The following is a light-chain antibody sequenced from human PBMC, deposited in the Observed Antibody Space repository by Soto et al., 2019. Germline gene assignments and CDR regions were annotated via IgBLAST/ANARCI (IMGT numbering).Light chain of an antibody. Sequence: QSVLTQPASVSGSPGQSIAISCTGTSSDVGGYNYVSWYQQYPGKAPKLIIFDVTNRPSGVSDRFSGSKSGSTASLTISWLQADDEADYYCTSFAGSGTYVFGTGTKVTVL. J-gene: IGLJ1*01. CDR1: SSDVGGYNY. CDR3: TSFAGSGTYV. V-gene: IGLV2-14*01. CDR2: DVT.